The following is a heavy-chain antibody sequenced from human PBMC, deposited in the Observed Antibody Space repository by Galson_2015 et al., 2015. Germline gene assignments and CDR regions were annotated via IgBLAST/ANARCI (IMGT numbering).Heavy chain of an antibody. CDR3: ARKYGGYVVY. D-gene: IGHD4-17*01. V-gene: IGHV2-70*01. CDR1: GFSLSTSGMC. CDR2: IDWDDDK. Sequence: PALVNPTQTLTLPCTFSGFSLSTSGMCVSWIRQPPGKALEWLALIDWDDDKYYSTSLKTRLTISKDTSKNQVVLTRTNMDPVDTATYYCARKYGGYVVYWVQGTLVTASS. J-gene: IGHJ4*02.